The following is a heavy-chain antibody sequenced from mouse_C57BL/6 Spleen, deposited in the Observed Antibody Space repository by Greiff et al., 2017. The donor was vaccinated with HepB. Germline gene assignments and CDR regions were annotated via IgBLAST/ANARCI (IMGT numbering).Heavy chain of an antibody. Sequence: VQLKESGPELVKPGASVKISCKASGYSFTDYNMNWVKQSNGKSLEWIGVINPNYGTTSYNQKFKGKATLTVDQSSSTAYMQLNSLTSEDSAVYYCARGDGFYYYGSSPWYFDVWGTGTTVTVSS. D-gene: IGHD1-1*01. CDR1: GYSFTDYN. V-gene: IGHV1-39*01. CDR3: ARGDGFYYYGSSPWYFDV. CDR2: INPNYGTT. J-gene: IGHJ1*03.